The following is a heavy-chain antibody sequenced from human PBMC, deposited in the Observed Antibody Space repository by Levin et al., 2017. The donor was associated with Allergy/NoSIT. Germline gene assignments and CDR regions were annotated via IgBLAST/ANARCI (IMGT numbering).Heavy chain of an antibody. J-gene: IGHJ4*02. CDR3: AKDVRGRGIAVAGTVFSDY. V-gene: IGHV3-23*01. CDR2: ISGSGGST. CDR1: GFTFSSYA. D-gene: IGHD6-19*01. Sequence: TGGSLRLSCAASGFTFSSYAMSWVRQAPGKGLEWVSAISGSGGSTYYADSVKGRFTISRDNSKNTLYLQMNSLRAEDTAVYYCAKDVRGRGIAVAGTVFSDYWGQGTLVTVSS.